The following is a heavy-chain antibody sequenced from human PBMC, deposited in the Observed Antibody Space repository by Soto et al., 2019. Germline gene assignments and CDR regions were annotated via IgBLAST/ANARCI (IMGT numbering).Heavy chain of an antibody. CDR3: ARAPLGWGTD. D-gene: IGHD2-21*01. V-gene: IGHV1-18*01. Sequence: QVQLVQSGAEVKKPGASVKVSCKTSGYSFTSYGITWVRQAPGQGLEWMGWISGYNGKTNYAQKLQGRVTMTTDTSTSTAYMELRSMRSDDTAVYYCARAPLGWGTDWGQGTLVTVSS. CDR2: ISGYNGKT. J-gene: IGHJ4*02. CDR1: GYSFTSYG.